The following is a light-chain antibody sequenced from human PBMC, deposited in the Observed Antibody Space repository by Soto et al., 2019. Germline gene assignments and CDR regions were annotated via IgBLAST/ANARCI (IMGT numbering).Light chain of an antibody. CDR3: QHYGSLLYT. CDR1: QSVSSSN. CDR2: GAS. Sequence: EIVLTQSPDTLSLSPGEGATLSCRASQSVSSSNLAWYQQKPGQAPRLLIYGASSRATGIPDRFSGSVSGTDFTLTIRRLEPEDFAVYYCQHYGSLLYTFGQGTKLEIK. V-gene: IGKV3-20*01. J-gene: IGKJ2*01.